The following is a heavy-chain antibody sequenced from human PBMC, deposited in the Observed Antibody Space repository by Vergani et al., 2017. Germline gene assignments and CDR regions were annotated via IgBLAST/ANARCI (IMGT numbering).Heavy chain of an antibody. Sequence: QVQLQESGPGLVKPSQTLSLPCTVSGGSISSGNYYWSWIRQPAGKGLEWIGRIYTSGSTNYNPSLKSRVTISIDTSKNQFSLKLNSVTAADTAVYYCARVDYGSGRQFDYWGQGTLVTVSS. CDR1: GGSISSGNYY. CDR2: IYTSGST. CDR3: ARVDYGSGRQFDY. D-gene: IGHD3-10*01. J-gene: IGHJ4*02. V-gene: IGHV4-61*02.